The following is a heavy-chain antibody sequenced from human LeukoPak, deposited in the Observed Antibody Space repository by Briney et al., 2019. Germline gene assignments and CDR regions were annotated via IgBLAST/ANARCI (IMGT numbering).Heavy chain of an antibody. CDR1: GFTFTIYW. D-gene: IGHD3-3*01. CDR2: IKQGGSEQ. Sequence: PVGSLRLSCAASGFTFTIYWMSWVRQAPGKGLEWVANIKQGGSEQYYVDSVKGRFTISRDNAKNSLYLQMDSLRAEDTAVYYCARDRRKAEYDFWSGYYPYMDVWGKGTTVTVSS. J-gene: IGHJ6*03. CDR3: ARDRRKAEYDFWSGYYPYMDV. V-gene: IGHV3-7*01.